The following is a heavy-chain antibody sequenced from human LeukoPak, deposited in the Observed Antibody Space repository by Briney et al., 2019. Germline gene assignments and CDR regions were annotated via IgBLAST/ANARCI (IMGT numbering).Heavy chain of an antibody. V-gene: IGHV1-2*02. Sequence: ASVKVSCKASGYTFTGYYMHWVRQAPGQGLEWMGWINPNSGGTNYAQKFQGRVTMTRDTSISTAYMELSRLRSDDTAVCYYASELLRGYYFDYWGQGTLVTVSS. CDR2: INPNSGGT. CDR3: ASELLRGYYFDY. CDR1: GYTFTGYY. J-gene: IGHJ4*02. D-gene: IGHD1-26*01.